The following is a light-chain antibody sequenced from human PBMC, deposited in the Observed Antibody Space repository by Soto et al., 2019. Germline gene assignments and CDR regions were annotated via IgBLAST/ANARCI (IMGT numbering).Light chain of an antibody. J-gene: IGLJ3*02. CDR2: DDH. CDR3: GTWDRSLSSVV. CDR1: SSNIGIDY. V-gene: IGLV1-51*01. Sequence: QSALTQPPSVSAAPGQKVTIACSGSSSNIGIDYVSWYQHIPGTAPKLLIYDDHHRPSGIPDRFSGSKSGTSATLDITGLQTGDEADYYCGTWDRSLSSVVFGGGTKLTVL.